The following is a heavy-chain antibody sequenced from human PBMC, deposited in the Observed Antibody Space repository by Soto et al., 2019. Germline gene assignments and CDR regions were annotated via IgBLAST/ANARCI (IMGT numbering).Heavy chain of an antibody. CDR3: ARHRGYSYGYEDYYYYYMDV. V-gene: IGHV4-39*01. CDR2: IYYSGST. CDR1: GGSISSSSYY. D-gene: IGHD5-18*01. J-gene: IGHJ6*03. Sequence: SETLSLTCTVSGGSISSSSYYWGWIRQPPGKGLEWIGSIYYSGSTYYNPSLKSRVTISVDTSKNQFSLKLSSVTAADTAVYYCARHRGYSYGYEDYYYYYMDVWGKGTTVTVSS.